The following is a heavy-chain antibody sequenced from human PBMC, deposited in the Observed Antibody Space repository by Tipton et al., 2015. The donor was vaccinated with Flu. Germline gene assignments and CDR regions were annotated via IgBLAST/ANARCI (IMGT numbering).Heavy chain of an antibody. J-gene: IGHJ3*02. CDR3: ARGRGRIVVVTTHAFDI. CDR1: GGSFSGYY. V-gene: IGHV4-34*01. Sequence: TLSLTCAVYGGSFSGYYWSWIRQPPGKGLEWIGEINHSGSTNYNPSLKSRVTISVDTSKNQFPLKLRTVTAADTAVYYCARGRGRIVVVTTHAFDIWGQGTMVTVSS. D-gene: IGHD3-22*01. CDR2: INHSGST.